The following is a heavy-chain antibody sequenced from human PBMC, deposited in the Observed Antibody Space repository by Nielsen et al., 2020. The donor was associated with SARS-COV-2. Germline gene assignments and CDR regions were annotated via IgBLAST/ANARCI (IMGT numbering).Heavy chain of an antibody. J-gene: IGHJ6*02. V-gene: IGHV2-26*01. Sequence: SGPTLVKPTQTLTLTCTFFGFSLSNARMGVSWIRQPPGKALEWLAHIFSNDEKSYSTSLKSRLTISKDTSKSQVVLTMTNMDPVDTATYYCARTKKGFFYSNYYYYGMDVWGQGTTVTVSS. CDR2: IFSNDEK. CDR1: GFSLSNARMG. CDR3: ARTKKGFFYSNYYYYGMDV. D-gene: IGHD4-11*01.